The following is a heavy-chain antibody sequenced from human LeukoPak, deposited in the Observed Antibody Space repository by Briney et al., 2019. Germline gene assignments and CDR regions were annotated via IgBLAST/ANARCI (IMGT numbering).Heavy chain of an antibody. J-gene: IGHJ4*02. CDR3: ARGAGLRLGELSFDY. D-gene: IGHD3-16*02. CDR2: IYHSGST. Sequence: PSETLSLTCAVSGGSISSGGYSWSWIRQPPGKGLEWIGYIYHSGSTYYNPSLKSRVTISVDRSKDQFSLKLSSVTAADTAVYYCARGAGLRLGELSFDYWGQGTLVTVSS. V-gene: IGHV4-30-2*01. CDR1: GGSISSGGYS.